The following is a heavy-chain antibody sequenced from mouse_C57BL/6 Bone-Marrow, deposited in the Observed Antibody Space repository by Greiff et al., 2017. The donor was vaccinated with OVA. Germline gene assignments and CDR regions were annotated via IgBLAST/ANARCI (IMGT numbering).Heavy chain of an antibody. CDR2: IWSDGST. D-gene: IGHD2-5*01. Sequence: VKLVESGPGLVAPSQSLSITCTVSGFSLTSYGVHWVRQPPGKGLEWLVVIWSDGSTTYNSALKSRLSISKDNSKSQVFLKMNSLQTDDTAMYYCARHGGYSNYEDYFDYWGQGTTLTVSS. V-gene: IGHV2-6-1*01. CDR3: ARHGGYSNYEDYFDY. J-gene: IGHJ2*01. CDR1: GFSLTSYG.